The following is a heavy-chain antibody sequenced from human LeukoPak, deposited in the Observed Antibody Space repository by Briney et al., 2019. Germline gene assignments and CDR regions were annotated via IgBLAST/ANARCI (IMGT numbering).Heavy chain of an antibody. CDR1: GFTFSSYA. V-gene: IGHV3-23*01. CDR2: ISGSGGST. CDR3: AKDRRYDILTGYFEQDY. D-gene: IGHD3-9*01. Sequence: GRSLRLSCAASGFTFSSYAMSWVRQAPGKGLEWVSAISGSGGSTYYADSVKGRFTISRDNSKNTLYLQMNSLRAEDTAVYYCAKDRRYDILTGYFEQDYWGQGTLVTVSS. J-gene: IGHJ4*02.